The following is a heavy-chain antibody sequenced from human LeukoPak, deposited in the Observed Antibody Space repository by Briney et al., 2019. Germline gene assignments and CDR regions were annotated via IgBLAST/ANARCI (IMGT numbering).Heavy chain of an antibody. CDR1: GLSVSSNF. CDR3: VRGGPSTWF. CDR2: IYSDEST. D-gene: IGHD3-22*01. J-gene: IGHJ4*02. V-gene: IGHV3-53*01. Sequence: PGGSLRLSCAATGLSVSSNFMSWVRQAPGKGLEWVSVIYSDESTYYADSVKGRFTISRDDAKNMLFLQMNSLRGEDTAVYHCVRGGPSTWFWGQGTLVTVSS.